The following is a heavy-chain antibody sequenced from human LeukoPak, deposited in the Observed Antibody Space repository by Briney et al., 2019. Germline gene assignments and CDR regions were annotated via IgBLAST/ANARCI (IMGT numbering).Heavy chain of an antibody. D-gene: IGHD3-10*01. Sequence: ASVKVSCKASGYTFTIYDINWVRQATGPGHEWMGWMNPNSGNTGHAQKFQGRVTLTRNTSIRTAYMELSSLRSEDTAVYYCASTMVRGVMVDYWGQGTLVTVSS. CDR3: ASTMVRGVMVDY. CDR1: GYTFTIYD. CDR2: MNPNSGNT. J-gene: IGHJ4*02. V-gene: IGHV1-8*01.